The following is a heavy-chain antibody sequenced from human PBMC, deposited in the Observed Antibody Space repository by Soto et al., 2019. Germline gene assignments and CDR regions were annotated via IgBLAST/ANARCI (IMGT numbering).Heavy chain of an antibody. CDR2: IFSNDEK. CDR3: ARRGSIAAAGPHGGFDP. D-gene: IGHD6-13*01. V-gene: IGHV2-26*01. Sequence: SGPTLVNPTETLTLTCTVSGFSLSNARMGVSWIRQPPGKALEWLAHIFSNDEKSYSTSLKSRLTISKDTSKSQVVLTMTNMDPVDTATYYCARRGSIAAAGPHGGFDPWGQGTLVTVSS. CDR1: GFSLSNARMG. J-gene: IGHJ5*02.